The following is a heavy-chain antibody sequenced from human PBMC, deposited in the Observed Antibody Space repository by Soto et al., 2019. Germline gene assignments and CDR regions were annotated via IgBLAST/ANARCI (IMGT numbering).Heavy chain of an antibody. CDR1: GYTFISYW. CDR3: ARIIAASGTGFDY. D-gene: IGHD3-16*02. CDR2: IYPGDSDT. Sequence: PGESLKISCKGSGYTFISYWIGWLRQKPGKGLEWMGMIYPGDSDTRYSPSFQGQVTISADKSINTAYLQWSSLEASDTAVYYCARIIAASGTGFDYWGQGALVSVSS. J-gene: IGHJ4*02. V-gene: IGHV5-51*01.